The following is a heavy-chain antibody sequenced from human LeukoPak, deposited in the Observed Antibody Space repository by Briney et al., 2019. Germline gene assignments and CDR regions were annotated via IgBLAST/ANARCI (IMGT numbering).Heavy chain of an antibody. CDR2: ISGSGDKT. V-gene: IGHV3-23*01. Sequence: GGSLRLSCAASGFTFSSYAMSWVRQAPGKGLEWVSLISGSGDKTYYADSVKGRFTISRDNAKNTLYLQMNSLRAEDTAVYYCARDLVFDYWGQGTLVTVSS. CDR3: ARDLVFDY. CDR1: GFTFSSYA. J-gene: IGHJ4*02.